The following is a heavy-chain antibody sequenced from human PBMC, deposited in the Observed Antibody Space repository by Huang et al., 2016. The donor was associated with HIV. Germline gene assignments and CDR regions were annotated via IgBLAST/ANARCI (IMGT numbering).Heavy chain of an antibody. CDR2: IKQDESEK. D-gene: IGHD1-7*01. Sequence: VESGGRSVQPGGSIKLSCVVSTFTFGAYWMSWVRQPRGKGVEWVANIKQDESEKYYVDSVKGRFNISRDNARKVLFLEMDDLRVEDTAIYFCATKTAGMDIWGQGTTVTVSS. V-gene: IGHV3-7*01. CDR3: ATKTAGMDI. CDR1: TFTFGAYW. J-gene: IGHJ6*02.